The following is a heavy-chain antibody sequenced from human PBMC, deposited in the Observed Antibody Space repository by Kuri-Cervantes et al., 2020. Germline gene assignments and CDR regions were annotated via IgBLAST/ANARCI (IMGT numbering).Heavy chain of an antibody. J-gene: IGHJ5*02. CDR3: ARVRGGTDWNDWFDP. CDR2: INPNSGAT. Sequence: ASVKVSCKASGYTFTSYDINWVRQATGQGLEWMGWINPNSGATNYVQKFQGWVTMTRDTSISTAYMELSRLKSDDTAVYYCARVRGGTDWNDWFDPWGQGTLVTVSS. V-gene: IGHV1-2*04. D-gene: IGHD1-1*01. CDR1: GYTFTSYD.